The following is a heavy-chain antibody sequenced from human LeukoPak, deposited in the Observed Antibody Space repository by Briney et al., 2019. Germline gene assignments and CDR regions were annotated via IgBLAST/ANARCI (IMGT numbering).Heavy chain of an antibody. CDR2: IKPDGSEK. J-gene: IGHJ3*02. CDR1: GFTFSSYW. D-gene: IGHD2-8*01. V-gene: IGHV3-7*01. CDR3: ARGERSGMVPDDAFDI. Sequence: GGSLRLSCAASGFTFSSYWMSWVRQAPGKGLEWVANIKPDGSEKYYVDSVKGRFTISRDNAKNSLYLQMNSLRDEDTAVYYCARGERSGMVPDDAFDIWGQGTMVTVSS.